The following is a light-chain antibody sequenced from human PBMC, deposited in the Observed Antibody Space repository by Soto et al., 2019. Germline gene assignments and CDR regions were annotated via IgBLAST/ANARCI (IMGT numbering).Light chain of an antibody. J-gene: IGKJ4*01. Sequence: DIVMTQSPDSLAVSLGERATINCKSSQSVLHSSNTNNYLAWYQKKPGQPPKLLIYWASTRESGVPDRFSGSGSGTDFTLAISSLQPEDAAVYCCQQYSAPLAFGGGTRVEI. V-gene: IGKV4-1*01. CDR3: QQYSAPLA. CDR1: QSVLHSSNTNNY. CDR2: WAS.